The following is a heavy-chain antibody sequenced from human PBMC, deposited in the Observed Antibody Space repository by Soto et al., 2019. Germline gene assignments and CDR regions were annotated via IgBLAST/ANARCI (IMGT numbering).Heavy chain of an antibody. V-gene: IGHV4-31*01. D-gene: IGHD6-13*01. CDR3: AREMFSRTWYPGD. CDR1: GGSISSGDYY. CDR2: VYYSGIT. Sequence: QVQLQESGPGLVRPSQTLSLTCTVSGGSISSGDYYWSWIRQHPGRGLEWIGYVYYSGITFYNPSLKSPLTISVDTSKNQFYLRLGSVTAADTAVYYCAREMFSRTWYPGDWGQGTLVTVSS. J-gene: IGHJ4*02.